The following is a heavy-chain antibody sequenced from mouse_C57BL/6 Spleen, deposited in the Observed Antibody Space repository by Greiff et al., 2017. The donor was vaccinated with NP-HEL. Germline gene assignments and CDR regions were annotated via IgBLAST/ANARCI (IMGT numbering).Heavy chain of an antibody. CDR1: GFTFSSYA. CDR3: TRKGVYGNYPHYYAMDY. V-gene: IGHV5-9-1*02. Sequence: DVMLVESGEGLVKPGGSLKLSCAASGFTFSSYAMSWVRQTPEKRLEWVAYISSGGDYIYYADTVKGRFTISRDNARNTLYLQMSSLKSEDTAMYYCTRKGVYGNYPHYYAMDYWGQGTSVTVSS. CDR2: ISSGGDYI. J-gene: IGHJ4*01. D-gene: IGHD2-1*01.